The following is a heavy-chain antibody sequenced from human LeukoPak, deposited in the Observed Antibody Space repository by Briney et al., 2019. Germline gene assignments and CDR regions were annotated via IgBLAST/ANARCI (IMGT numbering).Heavy chain of an antibody. CDR3: ASLGYSSGYSVDY. V-gene: IGHV1-2*06. CDR2: INPNSGGT. D-gene: IGHD3-22*01. Sequence: ASVKVSCKASGYTFTGYYMHRVRQAPGQGLEWMGRINPNSGGTNYAQKFQGRDTMTRDTSISTAYMELSRLRSDDTAVYYCASLGYSSGYSVDYWGQGTLVTVSS. CDR1: GYTFTGYY. J-gene: IGHJ4*02.